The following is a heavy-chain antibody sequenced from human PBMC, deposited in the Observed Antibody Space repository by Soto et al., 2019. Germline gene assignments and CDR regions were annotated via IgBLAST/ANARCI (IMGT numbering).Heavy chain of an antibody. Sequence: QVQLVQSGAEVKKPGASVKVSCKASGYTFTSYGISWVRQAPGQGLEWMGWISGYNGNTSYARRLKGTVTMTTDTSTSTASMELRSLISDDTAVYYCARDAAVGLFDYWGKGTLCTVSS. CDR2: ISGYNGNT. V-gene: IGHV1-18*01. CDR1: GYTFTSYG. CDR3: ARDAAVGLFDY. J-gene: IGHJ4*02. D-gene: IGHD1-26*01.